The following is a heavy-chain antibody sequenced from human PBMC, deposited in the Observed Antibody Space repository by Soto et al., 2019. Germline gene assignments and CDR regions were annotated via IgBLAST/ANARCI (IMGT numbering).Heavy chain of an antibody. D-gene: IGHD3-3*01. CDR1: GYTFKDYD. CDR2: MNPNSGNT. Sequence: ASVKVSCKASGYTFKDYDINWVRRAPGQGLEWMGWMNPNSGNTAYARTFHDRITMTRSVSARTAFMELSSLTPEDTAVYYCARRMTWSLWCFDLWGSGTRVTVSS. J-gene: IGHJ2*01. CDR3: ARRMTWSLWCFDL. V-gene: IGHV1-8*01.